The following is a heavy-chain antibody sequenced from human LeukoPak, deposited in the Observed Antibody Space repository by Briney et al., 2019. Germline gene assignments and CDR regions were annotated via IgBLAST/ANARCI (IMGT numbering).Heavy chain of an antibody. D-gene: IGHD6-13*01. CDR2: IIPIFGTA. V-gene: IGHV1-69*05. J-gene: IGHJ4*02. CDR1: GGTFNSYA. CDR3: ARGGSRGENYFDY. Sequence: SVKVSCKASGGTFNSYAISWVRQAPGQGLEWMGRIIPIFGTANYAQKFQGRVTITTDESTSTAYMELSSLRSEDTAVYYCARGGSRGENYFDYWGQGTLVTVSS.